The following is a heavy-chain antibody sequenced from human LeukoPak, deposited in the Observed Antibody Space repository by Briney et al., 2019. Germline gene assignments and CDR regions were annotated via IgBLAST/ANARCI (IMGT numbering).Heavy chain of an antibody. CDR3: AGDRALRNAFDI. CDR2: ISSSSSYI. V-gene: IGHV3-21*01. CDR1: GFTFSSYS. Sequence: GGSLRLSCAASGFTFSSYSMNWVRQAPGKGLEWVSSISSSSSYIYYADSVKGRFTISRDNAKNSLYLQMNSLRAEDTAVYYCAGDRALRNAFDIWGQGTMVTVSS. J-gene: IGHJ3*02.